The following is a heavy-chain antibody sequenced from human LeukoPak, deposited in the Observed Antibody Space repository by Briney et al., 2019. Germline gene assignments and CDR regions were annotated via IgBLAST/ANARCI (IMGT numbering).Heavy chain of an antibody. CDR2: IYYSGST. V-gene: IGHV4-39*01. Sequence: SETLSLTCTVSGGSISSSSYYWGWIRQPPGKGLEWIGSIYYSGSTYYNPSLKSRVTISVDTSKNQFSLKLSSVTAADTAVYYCAGFGGATGYWGQGTLVTVSS. CDR1: GGSISSSSYY. D-gene: IGHD1-26*01. CDR3: AGFGGATGY. J-gene: IGHJ4*02.